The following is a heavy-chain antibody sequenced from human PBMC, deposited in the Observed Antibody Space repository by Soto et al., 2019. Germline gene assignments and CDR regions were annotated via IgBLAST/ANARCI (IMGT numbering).Heavy chain of an antibody. Sequence: SETLSLTCTVSGGSISSGDYYWSWIRQPPGKGLEWIGYIYYSGSTYYNPSLKSRVTISVDTSKNQFSLKLSSVTAADTAVYYCARYYYYGSGSHNGGWFDPWGQGTLVTVSS. V-gene: IGHV4-30-4*01. D-gene: IGHD3-10*01. CDR3: ARYYYYGSGSHNGGWFDP. CDR1: GGSISSGDYY. CDR2: IYYSGST. J-gene: IGHJ5*02.